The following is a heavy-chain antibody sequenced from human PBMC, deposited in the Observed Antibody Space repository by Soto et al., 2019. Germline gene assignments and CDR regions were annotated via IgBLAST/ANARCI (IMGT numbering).Heavy chain of an antibody. CDR1: GGSFSGYY. D-gene: IGHD3-10*01. CDR3: ARGRYYYGSGSYYNFGSYYYYGMDV. V-gene: IGHV4-34*01. CDR2: INHSGST. Sequence: ETLSLTCAVYGGSFSGYYWSWIRQPPVKGLEWIGEINHSGSTNYNPSLKSRVTISVDTSKNQFSLKLSSVTAADTAVYYCARGRYYYGSGSYYNFGSYYYYGMDVWGQGTTVTVS. J-gene: IGHJ6*02.